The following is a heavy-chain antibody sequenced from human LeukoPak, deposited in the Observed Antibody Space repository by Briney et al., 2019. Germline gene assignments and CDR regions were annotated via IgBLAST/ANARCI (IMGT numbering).Heavy chain of an antibody. J-gene: IGHJ4*02. D-gene: IGHD2-15*01. CDR3: ARPAGAAATGVFDY. CDR2: IIPIFGTA. V-gene: IGHV1-69*13. CDR1: GGTFSSYA. Sequence: GASVTVSCTASGGTFSSYAISWVRQAPGRGLEWMGGIIPIFGTANYAQKFQGRVTITADESTSTAYMELSSLRSEDTAVYYCARPAGAAATGVFDYWGQGTLVTVSS.